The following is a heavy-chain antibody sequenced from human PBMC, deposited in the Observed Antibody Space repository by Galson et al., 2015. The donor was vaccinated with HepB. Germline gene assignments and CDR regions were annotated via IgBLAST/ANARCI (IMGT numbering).Heavy chain of an antibody. D-gene: IGHD3-22*01. J-gene: IGHJ4*02. CDR1: GFVVRTNY. Sequence: SLRLSCAVSGFVVRTNYMHWVRQAPGKGLEWVAVISNDGSHNYYTDSVKGRFTISRDNSKKTLFLQMDSLRPEDTAVYYCAKAADYYGGSISFLFDYLGQGTLVTVSS. CDR2: ISNDGSHN. V-gene: IGHV3-30*18. CDR3: AKAADYYGGSISFLFDY.